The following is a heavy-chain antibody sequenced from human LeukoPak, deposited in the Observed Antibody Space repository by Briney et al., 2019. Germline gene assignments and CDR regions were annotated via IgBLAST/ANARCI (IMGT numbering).Heavy chain of an antibody. CDR3: ARDLVTVTKGFDI. CDR2: ISYIGST. V-gene: IGHV4-59*11. J-gene: IGHJ3*02. CDR1: ADSFSSHY. Sequence: PSETLSLTCAVSADSFSSHYWTWIRQPPGKGLEWIGYISYIGSTNYNPSLKSRVTISIDTSKNQSSLKLRSVTAADTAVYYCARDLVTVTKGFDIWGQGTMVSVSS. D-gene: IGHD4-17*01.